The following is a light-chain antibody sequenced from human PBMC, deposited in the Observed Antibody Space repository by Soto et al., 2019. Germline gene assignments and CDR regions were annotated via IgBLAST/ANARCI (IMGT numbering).Light chain of an antibody. V-gene: IGKV3-20*01. J-gene: IGKJ3*01. CDR1: QSVSSSY. CDR3: HQYGSSPGFT. Sequence: EIVLTQSPGTLSLSPGERATLSCRASQSVSSSYLAWYQQKPGQAPRLLIYGASSRSTGIPDRFSGSGSGTDFTLTISRLEHADFAVYYCHQYGSSPGFTFGPGTKVDIK. CDR2: GAS.